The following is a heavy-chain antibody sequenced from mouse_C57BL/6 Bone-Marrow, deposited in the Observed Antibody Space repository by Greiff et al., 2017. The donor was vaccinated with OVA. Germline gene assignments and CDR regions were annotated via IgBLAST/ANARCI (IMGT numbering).Heavy chain of an antibody. CDR3: MTAQATKFAY. CDR1: GFNIKDYY. D-gene: IGHD3-2*02. V-gene: IGHV14-1*01. J-gene: IGHJ3*01. CDR2: IGPEDGDP. Sequence: VQLMESGAGLVRPGASVKFSCTASGFNIKDYYMPWVKQTPEQGLEWIGWIGPEDGDPEYAPTFQGRATMTTDKSSNTAYLQLSSLTSEDTADYYCMTAQATKFAYWGQGTLVTVSA.